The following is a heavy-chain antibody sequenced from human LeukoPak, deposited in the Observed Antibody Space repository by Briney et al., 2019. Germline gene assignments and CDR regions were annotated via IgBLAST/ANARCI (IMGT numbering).Heavy chain of an antibody. J-gene: IGHJ4*02. CDR2: IKSDGSGT. CDR3: AKDYYGSVDY. D-gene: IGHD3-10*01. CDR1: GFTFSVSW. V-gene: IGHV3-74*01. Sequence: GGSLRLSCAASGFTFSVSWMHWVRQAPGKGLVWVSVIKSDGSGTTYADSVKGRFTISRDNAKNTVYLQMNSLRAEDTAVYYCAKDYYGSVDYWGQGTLVTVSS.